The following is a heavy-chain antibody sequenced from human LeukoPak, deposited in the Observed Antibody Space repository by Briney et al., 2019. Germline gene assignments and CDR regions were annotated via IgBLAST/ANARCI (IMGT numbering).Heavy chain of an antibody. V-gene: IGHV3-21*01. Sequence: GGSLRLSCATSGFTFSSYSMNWVRQAPGKGLEWVSSISSSSSYIYYADSVKGRFTISRDNSKNTLYLQMNSLRAEDTAVYYCAKDEAEWELRYFDYWGQGTLVTVSS. CDR2: ISSSSSYI. D-gene: IGHD1-26*01. J-gene: IGHJ4*02. CDR1: GFTFSSYS. CDR3: AKDEAEWELRYFDY.